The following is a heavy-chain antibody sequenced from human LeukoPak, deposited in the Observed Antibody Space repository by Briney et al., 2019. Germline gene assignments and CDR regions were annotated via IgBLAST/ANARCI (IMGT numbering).Heavy chain of an antibody. J-gene: IGHJ4*02. Sequence: SETLSLTCTVSGGSISNYYWSWIRQPPGKGLEWIGFIYYSGSTNYNPSLKSRVTISVDTSKNQFSLKVNSVTAADTAVFYCAANSADYNTLGSSYKVWGQGTLVTVSS. V-gene: IGHV4-59*08. CDR1: GGSISNYY. D-gene: IGHD3-10*01. CDR3: AANSADYNTLGSSYKV. CDR2: IYYSGST.